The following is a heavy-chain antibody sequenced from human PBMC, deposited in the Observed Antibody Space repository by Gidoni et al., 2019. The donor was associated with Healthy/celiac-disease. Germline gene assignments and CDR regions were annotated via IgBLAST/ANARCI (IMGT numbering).Heavy chain of an antibody. Sequence: QQQLQESGPGLVKPSETLSLTCTVSGGSISSSSYYWGWIRQPPGKGLEWIGSISYSGSTYYNPSLKSRVTISLDTSKNQFSLKLSSVTAADTAVYYCARQGQLGGESWFDPWGQGTLVTVSS. CDR1: GGSISSSSYY. V-gene: IGHV4-39*01. D-gene: IGHD3-16*01. CDR2: ISYSGST. CDR3: ARQGQLGGESWFDP. J-gene: IGHJ5*02.